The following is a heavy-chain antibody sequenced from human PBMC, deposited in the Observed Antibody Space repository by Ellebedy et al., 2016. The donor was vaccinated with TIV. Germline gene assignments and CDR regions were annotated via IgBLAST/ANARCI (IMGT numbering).Heavy chain of an antibody. Sequence: AASVKVSCKASGGTFSSYAISWVRQAPGQGLEWMGGIIPIFGTANYAQKFQGRVTITADESTSTAYMELSSLRSEDTAVYYCAIRGGGYGDSTGYYYYYGMDVWGQGTTVTVSS. D-gene: IGHD4-17*01. J-gene: IGHJ6*02. CDR3: AIRGGGYGDSTGYYYYYGMDV. CDR2: IIPIFGTA. CDR1: GGTFSSYA. V-gene: IGHV1-69*13.